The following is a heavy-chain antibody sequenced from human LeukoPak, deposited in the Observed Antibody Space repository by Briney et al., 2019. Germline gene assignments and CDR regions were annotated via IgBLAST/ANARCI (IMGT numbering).Heavy chain of an antibody. CDR1: GYTFTGYY. CDR2: INPNSGGT. CDR3: ARGAPNRGYYDSSAWEYFQH. D-gene: IGHD3-22*01. V-gene: IGHV1-2*06. J-gene: IGHJ1*01. Sequence: GASVKVSCKASGYTFTGYYMHWMLQAPGQGLEWMGRINPNSGGTNYAQKFQGRVTMTRDTSISTAYMELSRLRSDDTAVYYCARGAPNRGYYDSSAWEYFQHWGQGTLVTVSS.